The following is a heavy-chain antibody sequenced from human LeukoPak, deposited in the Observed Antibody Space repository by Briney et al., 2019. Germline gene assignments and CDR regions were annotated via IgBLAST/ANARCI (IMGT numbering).Heavy chain of an antibody. CDR3: AKDRGPRFLYMAV. V-gene: IGHV3-7*03. CDR1: GFTFSSYW. CDR2: IKQDGSDK. J-gene: IGHJ6*03. Sequence: GGSLRLSCAASGFTFSSYWMSWVRQAPGKGLEWVANIKQDGSDKYYVDSVKGRFTISRDNAKNSLYLQMNSLRPDDTALYYCAKDRGPRFLYMAVWGKGTTVTVSS. D-gene: IGHD3-10*01.